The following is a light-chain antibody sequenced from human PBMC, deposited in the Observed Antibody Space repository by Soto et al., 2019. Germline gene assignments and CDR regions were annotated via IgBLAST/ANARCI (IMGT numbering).Light chain of an antibody. J-gene: IGKJ4*01. Sequence: DIQMTQSPSSLSASVGDRVTITCRASQGISGWLAWYQQKPEEAPKSLIYATSTLQSGVPSRFSGSGSGTDFTLTISSLQPEDFATYYCQQYMSYPSTFGEGTKVEIK. CDR1: QGISGW. V-gene: IGKV1D-16*01. CDR3: QQYMSYPST. CDR2: ATS.